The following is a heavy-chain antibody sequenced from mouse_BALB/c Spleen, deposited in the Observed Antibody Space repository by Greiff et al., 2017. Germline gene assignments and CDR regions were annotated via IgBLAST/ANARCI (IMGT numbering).Heavy chain of an antibody. J-gene: IGHJ4*01. D-gene: IGHD1-2*01. CDR2: ISNGGGST. Sequence: EVNLVESGGGLVQPGGSLKLSCAASGFTFSSYTMSWVRQTPEKRLEWVAYISNGGGSTYYPDTVKGRFTISRDNAKNTLYLQMSSLKSEDTAMYYCARHITTATDAMDYWGQGTSVTVSS. CDR3: ARHITTATDAMDY. CDR1: GFTFSSYT. V-gene: IGHV5-12-2*01.